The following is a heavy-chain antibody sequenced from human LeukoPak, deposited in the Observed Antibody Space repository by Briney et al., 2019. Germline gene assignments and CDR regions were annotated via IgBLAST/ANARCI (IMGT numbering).Heavy chain of an antibody. Sequence: PGGSLRLSCAAAGFTVSSYAMSWVRQAPGKWLEWVSSISGSGGSTYYADSVKGRFTISRDNSENTLYLQMNSLRAEDTAVYYCAKYSSSWYRYYYYYMDVWGKGTTVTVSS. CDR2: ISGSGGST. V-gene: IGHV3-23*01. J-gene: IGHJ6*03. D-gene: IGHD6-13*01. CDR3: AKYSSSWYRYYYYYMDV. CDR1: GFTVSSYA.